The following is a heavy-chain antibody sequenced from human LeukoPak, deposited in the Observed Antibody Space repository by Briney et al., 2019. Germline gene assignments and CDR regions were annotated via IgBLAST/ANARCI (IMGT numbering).Heavy chain of an antibody. V-gene: IGHV4-30-2*01. CDR3: ARDFQGLSGVTKYSSSRSWYLDL. Sequence: PSETLSLTCTVSGASISSGGYYWSWIRQPPGKGLEWIGYIYQSGSTYYNPSLRSRVTISVDRSKNQFSLKLSSVTAADTAVYYCARDFQGLSGVTKYSSSRSWYLDLWGRGTLVTVSS. CDR2: IYQSGST. J-gene: IGHJ2*01. CDR1: GASISSGGYY. D-gene: IGHD6-13*01.